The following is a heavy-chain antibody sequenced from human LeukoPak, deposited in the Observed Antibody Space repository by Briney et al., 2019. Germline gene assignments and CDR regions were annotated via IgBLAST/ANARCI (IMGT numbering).Heavy chain of an antibody. CDR2: IYYSGST. D-gene: IGHD6-13*01. CDR1: GGSINSYY. Sequence: SETLSLTCTVSGGSINSYYWSWVRQPPGKGLEWIGYIYYSGSTNYSASLKGRVTISVDTSKNQFSLKLSSVTAADTAVYYCARGLAAAGTLYFDYWGQGTLVSVSS. J-gene: IGHJ4*02. CDR3: ARGLAAAGTLYFDY. V-gene: IGHV4-59*01.